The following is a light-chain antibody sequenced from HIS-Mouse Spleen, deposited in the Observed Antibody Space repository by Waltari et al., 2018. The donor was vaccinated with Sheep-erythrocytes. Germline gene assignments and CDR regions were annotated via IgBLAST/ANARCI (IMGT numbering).Light chain of an antibody. CDR2: LGS. J-gene: IGKJ1*01. Sequence: DIVMTQSPLSLPVTPGEPASISCRSSQSLLHSNGYNYLDWYLQKPGQSPQLLIYLGSNRAPGVPDRFSGSGSGTDFTLKISRGEAGDVGVYYCMQALQTPRTFGQGTKVEIK. V-gene: IGKV2-28*01. CDR3: MQALQTPRT. CDR1: QSLLHSNGYNY.